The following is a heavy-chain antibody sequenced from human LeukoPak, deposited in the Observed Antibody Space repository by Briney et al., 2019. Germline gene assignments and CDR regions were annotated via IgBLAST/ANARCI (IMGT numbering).Heavy chain of an antibody. V-gene: IGHV7-4-1*02. CDR2: INTNTGNP. Sequence: ASVKVSCKASGYTLTSYAMNWVRQAPGQGLEWMGWINTNTGNPTYAQGFTGRFVFSLDTSVSTAYLQISSLKAEDTAVYYCARGTAAAVYYYYYYMDVWGKGTTVTVSS. D-gene: IGHD6-13*01. J-gene: IGHJ6*03. CDR1: GYTLTSYA. CDR3: ARGTAAAVYYYYYYMDV.